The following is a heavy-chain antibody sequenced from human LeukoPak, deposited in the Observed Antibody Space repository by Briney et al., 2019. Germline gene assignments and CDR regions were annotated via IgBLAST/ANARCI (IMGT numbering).Heavy chain of an antibody. CDR1: GYTFTSYG. CDR3: AREQYSSGWYDAFDI. J-gene: IGHJ3*02. Sequence: GASVKVSCKASGYTFTSYGISWARQAPGQGLEWMGWISAYNGNTNYAQKLQGRVTMTTDTSTSTAYMELRSLRSDDTAVYYCAREQYSSGWYDAFDIWGQGTMVTVSS. D-gene: IGHD6-19*01. V-gene: IGHV1-18*01. CDR2: ISAYNGNT.